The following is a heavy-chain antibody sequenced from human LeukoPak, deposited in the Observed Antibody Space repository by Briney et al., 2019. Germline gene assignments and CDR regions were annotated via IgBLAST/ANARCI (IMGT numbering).Heavy chain of an antibody. CDR2: IYYSGST. Sequence: PSETLSLTCTVSGGSISSYYWSWIRQPPGKGLEWIGYIYYSGSTNYNPSLKSRVTISADTSKNQFSLKLSSVTAADTAVYYCARILATQHLDYWGQGTLVTVSS. D-gene: IGHD5-12*01. CDR3: ARILATQHLDY. V-gene: IGHV4-59*08. CDR1: GGSISSYY. J-gene: IGHJ4*02.